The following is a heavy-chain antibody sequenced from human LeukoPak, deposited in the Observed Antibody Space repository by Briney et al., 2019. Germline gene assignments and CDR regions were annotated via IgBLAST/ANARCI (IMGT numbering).Heavy chain of an antibody. D-gene: IGHD4-17*01. J-gene: IGHJ6*03. CDR1: GFTFSSYA. CDR2: ISGSGGST. CDR3: AKYYGDYAYYYYMDV. V-gene: IGHV3-23*01. Sequence: GGSLRLSCAASGFTFSSYAMSWVRQAPGKGLEWVSAISGSGGSTYHADSVKGRFTISRDNSKNTLYLQMNSLRAEDTAVYYCAKYYGDYAYYYYMDVWGKGTTVTVSS.